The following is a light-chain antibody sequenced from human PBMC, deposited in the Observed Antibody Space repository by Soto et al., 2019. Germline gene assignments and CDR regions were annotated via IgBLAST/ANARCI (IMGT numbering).Light chain of an antibody. CDR3: QQYCTSPPT. CDR2: GAS. CDR1: QSVSSNF. V-gene: IGKV3-20*01. Sequence: EIVLTQSPGTLSLSPGERATLSCKASQSVSSNFLAWYQRKPGQAPRLLIYGASYRATGIPYRFSGSGSGTDFTLTITRLEPEDFAVYYCQQYCTSPPTFGQGTKVEI. J-gene: IGKJ1*01.